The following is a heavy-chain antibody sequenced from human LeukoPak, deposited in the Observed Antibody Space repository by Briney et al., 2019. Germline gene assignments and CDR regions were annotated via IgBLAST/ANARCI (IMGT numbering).Heavy chain of an antibody. J-gene: IGHJ6*02. D-gene: IGHD1-26*01. Sequence: SETLSLTCAVYGGSFSGYYWSWIRQPPGKGLEWIGEINHSGSTNYNPSLKSRVTISVDTSKNQSSLKLSSVTAADTAVYYCARVHCIVGASHYYYYGMDVWGQGTTVTVSS. V-gene: IGHV4-34*01. CDR2: INHSGST. CDR3: ARVHCIVGASHYYYYGMDV. CDR1: GGSFSGYY.